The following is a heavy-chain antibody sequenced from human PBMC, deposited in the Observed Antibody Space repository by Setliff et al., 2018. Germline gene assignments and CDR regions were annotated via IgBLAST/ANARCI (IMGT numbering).Heavy chain of an antibody. Sequence: PSETLSLTCAVYGGSFSGYYWSWIRQPPGKGLEWIGYIYYSGSTYCNPSLKSRVTISVDTSKNQFSLKLSSVTAADTAVYYCARQRHGGAGAHDYWGQGTLVTVSS. J-gene: IGHJ4*02. CDR2: IYYSGST. D-gene: IGHD3-16*01. CDR1: GGSFSGYY. CDR3: ARQRHGGAGAHDY. V-gene: IGHV4-34*09.